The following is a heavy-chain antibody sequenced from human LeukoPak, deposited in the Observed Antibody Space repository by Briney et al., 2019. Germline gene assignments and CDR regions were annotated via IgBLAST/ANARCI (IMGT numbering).Heavy chain of an antibody. CDR3: AKDGGSGGENDAFDI. V-gene: IGHV3-23*01. CDR2: VSGGGGST. D-gene: IGHD6-19*01. J-gene: IGHJ3*02. CDR1: GFTFRNYA. Sequence: GGSLRLSCAASGFTFRNYAMTWVRQAPGKGLEWVSAVSGGGGSTYYADSVKGRFTISRDNSKNTLYLQMNSLRAEDTAVYYCAKDGGSGGENDAFDIWDQGTMVTVSS.